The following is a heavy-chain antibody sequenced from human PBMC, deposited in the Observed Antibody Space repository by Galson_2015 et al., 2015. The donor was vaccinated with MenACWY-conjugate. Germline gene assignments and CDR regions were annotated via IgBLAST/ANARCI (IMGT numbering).Heavy chain of an antibody. CDR3: ARLPTWGSSFGYFDY. CDR2: IRDPWGL. J-gene: IGHJ4*02. CDR1: CASLRNPH. V-gene: IGHV4-4*08. D-gene: IGHD7-27*01. Sequence: SENPFLPCNVSCASLRNPHRRWCPQPPGERQEWVAYIRDPWGLKGKPSLQSRGTTSADKTHNQFFLRLIFVTAADTAVYYCARLPTWGSSFGYFDYWGQGILVAVSS.